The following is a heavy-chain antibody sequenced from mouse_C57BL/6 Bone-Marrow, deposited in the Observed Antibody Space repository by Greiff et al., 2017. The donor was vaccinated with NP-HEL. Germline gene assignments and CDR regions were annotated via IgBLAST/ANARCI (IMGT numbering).Heavy chain of an antibody. CDR1: GYTFTSYW. CDR2: INPSSGYT. Sequence: QVHVKQSGAELAKPGASVKLSCKASGYTFTSYWMHWVKQRPGQGLEWIGYINPSSGYTKYNQKFKDKATLTADKSSSTAYMQLSSLTYEDSAVYYCASRRGYDYDEGAFAYWGQGTLVTVSA. J-gene: IGHJ3*01. V-gene: IGHV1-7*01. D-gene: IGHD2-4*01. CDR3: ASRRGYDYDEGAFAY.